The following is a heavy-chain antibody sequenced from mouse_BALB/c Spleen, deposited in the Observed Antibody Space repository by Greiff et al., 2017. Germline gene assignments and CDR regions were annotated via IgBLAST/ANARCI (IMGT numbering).Heavy chain of an antibody. D-gene: IGHD1-1*02. CDR3: ARRGYYALDY. CDR2: ISYSGST. CDR1: GYSITSDYA. J-gene: IGHJ2*01. V-gene: IGHV3-2*02. Sequence: EVQLVESGPGLVKPSQSLSLTCTVTGYSITSDYAWNWIRQFPGNKLEWMGYISYSGSTSYNPSLKSRISITRDTSKNQFFLQLNSVTTEDTATYYCARRGYYALDYWGQGTTLTVSS.